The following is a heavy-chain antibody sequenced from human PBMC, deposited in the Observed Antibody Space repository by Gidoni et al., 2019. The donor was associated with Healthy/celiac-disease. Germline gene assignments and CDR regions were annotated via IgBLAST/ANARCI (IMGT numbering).Heavy chain of an antibody. J-gene: IGHJ6*03. Sequence: QVQLQESGPGLVKPSQTLSLTCTVSGGSISSGSYYWSWIRQPAGKGLEWIGRIYTSGSTNYNPSLKSRVTISVDTSKNQFSLKLSSVTAADTAVYYCARDQFDGYYYYMDVWGKGTTVTVSS. CDR2: IYTSGST. D-gene: IGHD3-9*01. CDR1: GGSISSGSYY. CDR3: ARDQFDGYYYYMDV. V-gene: IGHV4-61*02.